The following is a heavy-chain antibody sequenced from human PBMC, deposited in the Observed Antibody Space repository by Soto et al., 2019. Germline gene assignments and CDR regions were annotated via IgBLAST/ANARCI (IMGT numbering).Heavy chain of an antibody. J-gene: IGHJ4*02. V-gene: IGHV4-39*01. Sequence: SETLSLTCTVSGGSISSSSYYWGWIRQPPGKGLEWIGSIYYSGSTYYNPSLKSRVTISVDTSKNQFSLKLSSVTAADTAVYYCARQDLDPNITIFGVVPDYWGQGTLVTVSS. CDR3: ARQDLDPNITIFGVVPDY. CDR1: GGSISSSSYY. CDR2: IYYSGST. D-gene: IGHD3-3*01.